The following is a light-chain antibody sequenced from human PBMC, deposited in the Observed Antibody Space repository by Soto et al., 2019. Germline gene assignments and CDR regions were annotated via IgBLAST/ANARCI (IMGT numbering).Light chain of an antibody. Sequence: EVVLTQSPGTLSLSPGERATLSCRASQIIASSHLAWYQQKPGQAPRLLIYDASSRATGIPDRFSGSGSGTDFTLTISRLEPEDFAVYYCQQYGSSWTFGQGTKVDIK. CDR1: QIIASSH. J-gene: IGKJ1*01. CDR3: QQYGSSWT. CDR2: DAS. V-gene: IGKV3-20*01.